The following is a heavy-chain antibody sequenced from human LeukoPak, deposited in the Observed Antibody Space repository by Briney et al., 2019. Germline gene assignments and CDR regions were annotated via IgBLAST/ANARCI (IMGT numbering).Heavy chain of an antibody. CDR2: IIPIFGTA. CDR3: ARSNVLRYFDWSLPPDY. CDR1: GGTFSSYA. J-gene: IGHJ4*02. D-gene: IGHD3-9*01. Sequence: SVKVSCKASGGTFSSYAISWVRQAPGQGLEWMGGIIPIFGTANYAQKFQGRVTITRDTSASTAYMELSSLRSEDTAVYYCARSNVLRYFDWSLPPDYWGQGTLVTVSS. V-gene: IGHV1-69*05.